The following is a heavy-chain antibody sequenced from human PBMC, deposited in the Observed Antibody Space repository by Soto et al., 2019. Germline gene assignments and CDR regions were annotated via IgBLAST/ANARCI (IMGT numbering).Heavy chain of an antibody. CDR1: GFTFSRYG. Sequence: GGSLRLYCAASGFTFSRYGLHWVRQAPGKGLEWVAVIWYDGSNKYYADSVKGRFTISRDNSKNTLYLQMNSLRAEDTAVYYCARDPAYSSGYWYYFDYWGQGTLVTVSS. CDR3: ARDPAYSSGYWYYFDY. D-gene: IGHD6-19*01. V-gene: IGHV3-33*01. J-gene: IGHJ4*02. CDR2: IWYDGSNK.